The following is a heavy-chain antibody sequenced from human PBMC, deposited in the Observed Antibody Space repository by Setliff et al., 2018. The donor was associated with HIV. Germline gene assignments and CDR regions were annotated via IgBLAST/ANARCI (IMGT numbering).Heavy chain of an antibody. D-gene: IGHD1-7*01. V-gene: IGHV3-7*03. CDR1: GLIFSSYW. J-gene: IGHJ4*02. Sequence: GGSLRLSCAASGLIFSSYWMSWVRQAPGKGLEWVANIKQDGSGKYYVDSVKGRFTISRDNAKNSLYLQMNSLRAEDTAVYYCATDRGTYWGQGTLVTVSS. CDR2: IKQDGSGK. CDR3: ATDRGTY.